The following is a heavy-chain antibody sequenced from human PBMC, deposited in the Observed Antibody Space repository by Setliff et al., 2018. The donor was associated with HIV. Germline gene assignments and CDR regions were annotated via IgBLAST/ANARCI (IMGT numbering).Heavy chain of an antibody. D-gene: IGHD6-13*01. V-gene: IGHV1-18*01. Sequence: ASVKVSCKASGYTFSDYDVAWVRQAPGQGLEWMGCISGYSGHTSYAQKIQGRVTMTTDTSTSTAYMELRSLRSDDTAVYFCAREHSTTWPYFDFWGQGTLVTVSS. CDR3: AREHSTTWPYFDF. CDR2: ISGYSGHT. J-gene: IGHJ4*02. CDR1: GYTFSDYD.